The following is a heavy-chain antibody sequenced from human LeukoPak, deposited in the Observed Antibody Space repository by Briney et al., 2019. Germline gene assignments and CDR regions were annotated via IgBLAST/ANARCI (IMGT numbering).Heavy chain of an antibody. Sequence: ASVKVSFTASGYTFTSYYMHWVRQAPGQGLEWMGIINPSGGSTSYAQKFQGRVTMTRDMSTSTVYMELSSLRSEDTAVYYCARDFEEQHLNYYYMDVWGKGTTVTVSS. V-gene: IGHV1-46*01. J-gene: IGHJ6*03. D-gene: IGHD6-13*01. CDR3: ARDFEEQHLNYYYMDV. CDR1: GYTFTSYY. CDR2: INPSGGST.